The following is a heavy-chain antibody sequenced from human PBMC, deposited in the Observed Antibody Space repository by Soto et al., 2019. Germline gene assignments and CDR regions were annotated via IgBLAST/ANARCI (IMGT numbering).Heavy chain of an antibody. D-gene: IGHD4-17*01. J-gene: IGHJ6*02. CDR2: IWYNGSDK. Sequence: QMQLVESGGGVVQPGRSLRLSCAASGFTFSSYGMHWVRQAPGKGLEWVAVIWYNGSDKKYADSVKGRFTISRDNSEKTLYLQMNSLRAEDTAVYYCAKDYGDWTGLYYYGMDVWGQGTTVTVSS. V-gene: IGHV3-33*06. CDR1: GFTFSSYG. CDR3: AKDYGDWTGLYYYGMDV.